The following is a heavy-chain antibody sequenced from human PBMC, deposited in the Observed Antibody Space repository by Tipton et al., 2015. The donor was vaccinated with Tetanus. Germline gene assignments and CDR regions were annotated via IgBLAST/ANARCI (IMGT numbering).Heavy chain of an antibody. J-gene: IGHJ4*02. Sequence: QSGAEVKKPGASVKVSCKASGYTFTSYYMHWVRQAPGQGLEWMGIINPSGGSTSYAQKFQGRVTMTRDTSTSTVYMELSSLRSEDTAVYYCARLGGRAVDTAMVTFDYWGQGTLVTVSS. V-gene: IGHV1-46*03. CDR2: INPSGGST. CDR1: GYTFTSYY. CDR3: ARLGGRAVDTAMVTFDY. D-gene: IGHD5-18*01.